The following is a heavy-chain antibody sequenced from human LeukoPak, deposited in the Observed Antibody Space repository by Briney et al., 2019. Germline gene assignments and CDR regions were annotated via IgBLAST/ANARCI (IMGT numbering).Heavy chain of an antibody. CDR3: ARDRIVVIPTYRMDV. V-gene: IGHV3-33*01. J-gene: IGHJ6*02. CDR1: GFTFSSYG. CDR2: IWYDGSHK. Sequence: PGRSLRLSCAASGFTFSSYGMHWVRQAPGKGLEWVAIIWYDGSHKYYVDSVEGRFTISRDNSKNTLYLQMNSLRADDTAVYYCARDRIVVIPTYRMDVWGQGTTVTVSS. D-gene: IGHD2-2*01.